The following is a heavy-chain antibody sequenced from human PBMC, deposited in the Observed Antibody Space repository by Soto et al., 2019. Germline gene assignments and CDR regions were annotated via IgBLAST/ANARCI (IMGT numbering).Heavy chain of an antibody. CDR1: GFTFSSYS. D-gene: IGHD6-19*01. CDR3: ARGHAPSVSHFDY. V-gene: IGHV3-21*01. CDR2: ISSSSGYI. J-gene: IGHJ4*02. Sequence: GGSLRLSCAASGFTFSSYSMNWVRQAPGKGLEWVSSISSSSGYIYYADSLKGRFTISRDNAKNSLYLQMNSLRAEDTAVYYCARGHAPSVSHFDYWGQGTLVTVSS.